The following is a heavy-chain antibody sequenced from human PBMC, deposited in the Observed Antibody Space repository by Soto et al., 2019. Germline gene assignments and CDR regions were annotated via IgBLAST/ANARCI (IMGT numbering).Heavy chain of an antibody. Sequence: SETLSLTCTVSGGSIRGYYWSWIRQSPGKGLEYIGYIYYSGSTNYNPSLKSRVTISVDTSKNQFSLKLSSVTAADTAVYYCARDRGGYLPYYYYVMDVWGQGTTVTVSS. J-gene: IGHJ6*02. D-gene: IGHD3-10*01. V-gene: IGHV4-59*01. CDR3: ARDRGGYLPYYYYVMDV. CDR1: GGSIRGYY. CDR2: IYYSGST.